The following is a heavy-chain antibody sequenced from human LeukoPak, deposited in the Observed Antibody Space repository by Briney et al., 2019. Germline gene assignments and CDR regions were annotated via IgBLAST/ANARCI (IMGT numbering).Heavy chain of an antibody. CDR1: GGSFSTYY. V-gene: IGHV4-59*01. CDR2: IYYSGST. Sequence: SETLSLTCTVSGGSFSTYYWSWIRQPPGKGLEWIGYIYYSGSTNYNPSLQSRVTISVDTSKNQFSLRLNSVTAADTAVYYCARDFFNGYYPLDYWGQGTLVTVSS. CDR3: ARDFFNGYYPLDY. J-gene: IGHJ4*02. D-gene: IGHD3-22*01.